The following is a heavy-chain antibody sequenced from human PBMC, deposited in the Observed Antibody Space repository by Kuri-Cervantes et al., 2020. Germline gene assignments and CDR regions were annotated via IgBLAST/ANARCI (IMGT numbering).Heavy chain of an antibody. V-gene: IGHV1-18*01. CDR3: ARDRSYYFGMDV. CDR1: GYTLTELS. J-gene: IGHJ6*02. CDR2: ISAYNGDT. Sequence: ASVKVSCKVSGYTLTELSMHWVRQAPGQGLEWMGWISAYNGDTNYAQNLQGRVTMTTDTSTNTAYMELRSLRSDDTAVYYCARDRSYYFGMDVWGQGTTVTVSS.